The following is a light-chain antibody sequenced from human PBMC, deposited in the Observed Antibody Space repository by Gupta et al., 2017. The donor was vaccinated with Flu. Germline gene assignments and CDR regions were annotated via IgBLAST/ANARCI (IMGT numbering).Light chain of an antibody. CDR3: QQRSGLPMYT. V-gene: IGKV3-11*01. J-gene: IGKJ2*01. CDR1: QSVNIY. CDR2: DAS. Sequence: DRGSLSCRASQSVNIYLAWYQQKPGQPPRLLMFDASKRAAGIPDRFSGSGSGTDFTLTISTLEPEDFAVYYCQQRSGLPMYTFGQGTKLE.